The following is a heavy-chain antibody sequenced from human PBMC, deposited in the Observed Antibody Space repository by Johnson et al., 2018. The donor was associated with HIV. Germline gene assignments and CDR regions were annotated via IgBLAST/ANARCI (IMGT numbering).Heavy chain of an antibody. Sequence: VQLMESGGGLVQPGGSLRLSCAASGFIFRSYPMNWVRQAPGKGLEWVAIISYDGSRKYYADSVKGRFTISRDNSKNTLYLQMNSLRAEDTAVYYCARLPSGYSRDDFDIWGQGTMVTVSS. V-gene: IGHV3-30-3*01. J-gene: IGHJ3*02. CDR1: GFIFRSYP. D-gene: IGHD5-18*01. CDR3: ARLPSGYSRDDFDI. CDR2: ISYDGSRK.